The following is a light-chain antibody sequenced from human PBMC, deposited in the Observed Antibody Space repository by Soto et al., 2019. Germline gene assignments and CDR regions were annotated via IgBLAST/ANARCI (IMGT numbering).Light chain of an antibody. CDR3: QQYGGSMT. V-gene: IGKV3-20*01. Sequence: EIVLTQSPGTLSLSPGERATLSCRASQRVSSNYLAWYQQKPGRAPRLLTYGASSRDTGIPDRFSGSGSGTDFTLTISILEPEDVAVYYCQQYGGSMTFGQGNNVEIQ. J-gene: IGKJ1*01. CDR1: QRVSSNY. CDR2: GAS.